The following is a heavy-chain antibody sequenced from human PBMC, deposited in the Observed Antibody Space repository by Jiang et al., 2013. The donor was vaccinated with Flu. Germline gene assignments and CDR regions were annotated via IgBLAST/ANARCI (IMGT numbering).Heavy chain of an antibody. CDR2: ISAYNGNT. CDR1: GYTFTSYG. Sequence: SGAEVKKPGASVKVSCKASGYTFTSYGISWVRQAPGQGLEWMGWISAYNGNTNYAQKLQGRVTMTTDTSTSTAYMELRSLRSDDTAVYYCARTGVRWQSYYYYGMDVWGQGTTVTVSS. J-gene: IGHJ6*02. CDR3: ARTGVRWQSYYYYGMDV. V-gene: IGHV1-18*01. D-gene: IGHD5-24*01.